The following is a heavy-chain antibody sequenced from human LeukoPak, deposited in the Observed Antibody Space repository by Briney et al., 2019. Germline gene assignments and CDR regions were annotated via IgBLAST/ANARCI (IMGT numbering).Heavy chain of an antibody. J-gene: IGHJ4*02. D-gene: IGHD6-19*01. V-gene: IGHV3-23*01. CDR1: GFTFSSYA. Sequence: KSGGSLRLSCAASGFTFSSYAMSWVRQAPGKGLEWVSAISGSGGSTYYADSVKGRFTISRGNSKNTLYLQMNSLRAEDTAVYYCANAIAVAGPNFDYWGQGTLVTVSS. CDR3: ANAIAVAGPNFDY. CDR2: ISGSGGST.